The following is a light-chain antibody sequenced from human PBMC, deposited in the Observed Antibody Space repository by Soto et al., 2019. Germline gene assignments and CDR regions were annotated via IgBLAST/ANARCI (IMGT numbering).Light chain of an antibody. Sequence: EIXXTQSPGTLSLSPGEGATLSCRASQSVGGTFLAWYQQKGGQAPRLLIHGASNRATGIPDRFSGSGSGTDFTLTISRLEPEDFAVYYCQQYGGSPRTFGQGTKVEVK. CDR2: GAS. CDR1: QSVGGTF. CDR3: QQYGGSPRT. V-gene: IGKV3-20*01. J-gene: IGKJ1*01.